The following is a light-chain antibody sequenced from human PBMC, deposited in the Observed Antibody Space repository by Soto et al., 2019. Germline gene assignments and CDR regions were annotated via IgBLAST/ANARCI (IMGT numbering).Light chain of an antibody. CDR1: QSVSSSY. Sequence: EIVLTQSPGTLSLSPGERATLSCRASQSVSSSYLAWYQQKPGQAPRLLIYGASSRATGIPDRFSGSGSGTKFPLTISRLEPEDFALYYCQQYGSSPYTFGQGTKLEIK. V-gene: IGKV3-20*01. CDR2: GAS. J-gene: IGKJ2*01. CDR3: QQYGSSPYT.